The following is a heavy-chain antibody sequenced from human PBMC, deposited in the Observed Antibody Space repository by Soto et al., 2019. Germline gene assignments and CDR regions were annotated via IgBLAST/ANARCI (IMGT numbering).Heavy chain of an antibody. J-gene: IGHJ4*02. CDR2: IIPILGSA. CDR1: GGTFSTYT. D-gene: IGHD3-10*01. Sequence: ASVKVSCKASGGTFSTYTISWVRQAPGQGLEWMGRIIPILGSAKYAQKFQGRVTITADKSTSTAYMELSSLRSEDTAVYYFASDQIPIVYGSGSYYDPFDYWGQGTLVTVSS. CDR3: ASDQIPIVYGSGSYYDPFDY. V-gene: IGHV1-69*08.